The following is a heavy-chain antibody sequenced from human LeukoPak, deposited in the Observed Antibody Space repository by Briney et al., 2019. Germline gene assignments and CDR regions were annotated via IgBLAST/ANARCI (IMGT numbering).Heavy chain of an antibody. CDR3: ARAWVTMGLTRGFDP. J-gene: IGHJ5*02. Sequence: TSQTLSLTCTVSGGSISSGSYYWSWIRQPAGKGLEWIGRIYTSGSTNYNPSLKSRVTISVDTSKNQFSLKLSSVTAADTAVYYCARAWVTMGLTRGFDPWGQGTLVTVSS. CDR2: IYTSGST. V-gene: IGHV4-61*02. CDR1: GGSISSGSYY. D-gene: IGHD4/OR15-4a*01.